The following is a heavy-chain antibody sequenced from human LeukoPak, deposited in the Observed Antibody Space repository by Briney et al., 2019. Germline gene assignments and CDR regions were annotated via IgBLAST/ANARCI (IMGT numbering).Heavy chain of an antibody. D-gene: IGHD3-9*01. CDR3: ARGVTSFDWLYYFDY. Sequence: GGSLRLSCAASGFTFSSYSMNWVRQAPGKGLEWVSYISSSSSTIYYADSVKGRFTISRDNAKNSLYLQMNSLRAEDTAVYYCARGVTSFDWLYYFDYWGQGTLVTVSS. CDR2: ISSSSSTI. V-gene: IGHV3-48*01. CDR1: GFTFSSYS. J-gene: IGHJ4*02.